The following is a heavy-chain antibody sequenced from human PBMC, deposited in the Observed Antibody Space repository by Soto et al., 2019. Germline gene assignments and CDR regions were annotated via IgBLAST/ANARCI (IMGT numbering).Heavy chain of an antibody. V-gene: IGHV1-2*04. Sequence: QVQRVQSGAEGKKPGASVTVSCRSAGDTFNDSYIHWVRQATGQRVEWMGWINPNGGVTKYAQKFQGWVTMTRDTSIRTVYMQLSRLRSDDTAVYYCARESGGATATLDYYYFYMDVWGTGTTVTVSS. J-gene: IGHJ6*03. D-gene: IGHD5-12*01. CDR1: GDTFNDSY. CDR3: ARESGGATATLDYYYFYMDV. CDR2: INPNGGVT.